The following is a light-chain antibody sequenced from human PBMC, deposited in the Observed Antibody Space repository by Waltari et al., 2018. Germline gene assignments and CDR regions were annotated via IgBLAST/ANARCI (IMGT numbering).Light chain of an antibody. CDR3: QQYDGSVLT. Sequence: IVLTQSPDTLSLSPGQRATLSCRASQTINNNFLVWYQQKPGQTPRLIIHGASSRATGFPDRFSGSGSGTDFALTISSLKPEDSAVYYCQQYDGSVLTFGGGTKVKI. CDR2: GAS. CDR1: QTINNNF. J-gene: IGKJ4*01. V-gene: IGKV3-20*01.